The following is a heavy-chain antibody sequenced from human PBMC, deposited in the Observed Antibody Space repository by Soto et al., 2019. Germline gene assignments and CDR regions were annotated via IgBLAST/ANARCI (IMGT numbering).Heavy chain of an antibody. CDR2: VSGGGDGT. CDR1: GFTFSNYA. J-gene: IGHJ3*01. CDR3: AKKGLGSLATYCNYGDCHYAFDL. V-gene: IGHV3-23*01. D-gene: IGHD2-21*02. Sequence: EVQLLESGGGLVQPGGSLRLSCAASGFTFSNYAMSWVRQAPGKGLEWVSTVSGGGDGTYYADSVKGRFTISRDNPRNTVYLQMNRLRAEDTAVYYCAKKGLGSLATYCNYGDCHYAFDLCGQGTIVTVSS.